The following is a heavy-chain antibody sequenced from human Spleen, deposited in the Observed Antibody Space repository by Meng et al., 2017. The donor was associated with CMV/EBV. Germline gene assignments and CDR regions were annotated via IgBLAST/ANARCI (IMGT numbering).Heavy chain of an antibody. D-gene: IGHD2-2*01. CDR2: MKPSGGST. J-gene: IGHJ4*02. CDR3: ARERTYYFDY. Sequence: KIYCKGSGYNFTSQWIGWVRQAPGQGLEWMGIMKPSGGSTTYAQKVQGRVTMTRDTSTSTVYMELSSLRSEDTAVYFCARERTYYFDYWGQGTLVTVSS. V-gene: IGHV1-46*01. CDR1: GYNFTSQW.